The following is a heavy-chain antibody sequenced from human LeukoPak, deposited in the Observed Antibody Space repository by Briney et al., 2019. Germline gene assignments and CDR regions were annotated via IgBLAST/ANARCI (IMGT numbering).Heavy chain of an antibody. Sequence: GGSLRLSCAASGFTFSSYNMDWVRQAPGKGLEWVSYITSSSSTIYYADSVKGRFTISRDNAKNSLFLQMNSLRDEDTAVYFCARARSSGWVIDSWGQGTLVTVSS. CDR2: ITSSSSTI. D-gene: IGHD6-19*01. V-gene: IGHV3-48*02. J-gene: IGHJ4*02. CDR3: ARARSSGWVIDS. CDR1: GFTFSSYN.